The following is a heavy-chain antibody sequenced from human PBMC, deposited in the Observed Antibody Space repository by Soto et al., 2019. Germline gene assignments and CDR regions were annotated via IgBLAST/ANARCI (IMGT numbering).Heavy chain of an antibody. Sequence: GGSLELSCACSGFPCSSFAMMWVRQAPGKGLEWVSAIGDNNDITSYADSVKGRLTISRDNSKNTLYLHMNSLGAEDTAVYYCAKGFVSFGYFDYWGQGTPVTVSS. D-gene: IGHD3-16*01. CDR2: IGDNNDIT. CDR1: GFPCSSFA. V-gene: IGHV3-23*01. CDR3: AKGFVSFGYFDY. J-gene: IGHJ4*02.